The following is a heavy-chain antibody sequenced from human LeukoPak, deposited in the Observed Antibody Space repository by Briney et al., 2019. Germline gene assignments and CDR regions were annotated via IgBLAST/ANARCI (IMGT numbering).Heavy chain of an antibody. V-gene: IGHV4-39*01. CDR2: VYYSGST. CDR1: CGSISSDTHH. Sequence: SETLSLTCTVCCGSISSDTHHWGWIRQPPGKGLQWIGSVYYSGSTYYNPSLRSRVTLSVDTSKDQFSLKLSSVTATDTAMYYCARSGWPLGGFDPWGQGILVTVSS. J-gene: IGHJ5*02. CDR3: ARSGWPLGGFDP. D-gene: IGHD3-10*01.